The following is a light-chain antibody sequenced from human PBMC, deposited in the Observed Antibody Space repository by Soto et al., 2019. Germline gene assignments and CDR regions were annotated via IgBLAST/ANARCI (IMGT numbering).Light chain of an antibody. CDR1: QSINRH. CDR2: GAS. Sequence: EIVLTQSPATLSLSPGERATLSCRASQSINRHLAWYQHKAGQAPRLLIYGASTRATGVPARFSGSGSGTEFSLTISSLQSEDFAVYYCQQYSDWPPTFGQGTKVDI. V-gene: IGKV3-15*01. J-gene: IGKJ1*01. CDR3: QQYSDWPPT.